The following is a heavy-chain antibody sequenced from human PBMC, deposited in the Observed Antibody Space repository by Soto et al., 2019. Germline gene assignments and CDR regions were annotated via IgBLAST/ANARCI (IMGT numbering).Heavy chain of an antibody. Sequence: QVQLQESGPGLVKPSQTLSLTCVISGDSVSSNSAAWNWIRQSPSRGLEWLGRTYYRTRWYYDYAVSMRSRITVNPDTSKNQFSLQLTSVTPEDTAVYYCAGTTSHYWYYMDVWGKGTTVNVSS. D-gene: IGHD1-7*01. J-gene: IGHJ6*03. V-gene: IGHV6-1*01. CDR1: GDSVSSNSAA. CDR3: AGTTSHYWYYMDV. CDR2: TYYRTRWYY.